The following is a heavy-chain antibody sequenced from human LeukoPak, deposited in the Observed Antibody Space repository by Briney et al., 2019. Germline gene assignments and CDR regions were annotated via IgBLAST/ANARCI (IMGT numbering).Heavy chain of an antibody. CDR2: IYYSGST. Sequence: SETLSLTCTVSGGSISSSSYYWGWIRQPPGKGLEWIGSIYYSGSTYYNPSLKSRVTISVDTSKTQFSLKLSSVTAADTTVYYCARHLLRRYGSGWQSWFDYWGQGTLVTVSS. CDR3: ARHLLRRYGSGWQSWFDY. CDR1: GGSISSSSYY. V-gene: IGHV4-39*01. J-gene: IGHJ4*02. D-gene: IGHD6-19*01.